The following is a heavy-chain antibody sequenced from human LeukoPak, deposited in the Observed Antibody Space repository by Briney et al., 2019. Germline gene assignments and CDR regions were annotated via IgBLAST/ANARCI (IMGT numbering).Heavy chain of an antibody. CDR3: MIVVVYDAFDI. CDR1: GFTVSSNE. Sequence: GGSLRLSCAASGFTVSSNEMSWVRQAPGKGLEWVSSISGGSTYYADSRKGRFTISRDNSKNTLHVQMNSLRAEDTAFHITMIVVVYDAFDIWGQGTMVTVSS. V-gene: IGHV3-38-3*01. D-gene: IGHD3-22*01. CDR2: ISGGST. J-gene: IGHJ3*02.